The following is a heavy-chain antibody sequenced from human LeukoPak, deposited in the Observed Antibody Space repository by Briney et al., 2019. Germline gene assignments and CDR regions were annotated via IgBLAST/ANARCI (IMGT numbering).Heavy chain of an antibody. J-gene: IGHJ4*02. V-gene: IGHV3-48*03. CDR2: ISSSDTTM. CDR1: GFTFNSYE. D-gene: IGHD3-9*01. Sequence: SLRLSCAASGFTFNSYEMNWVRQAPGKGLEWVSYISSSDTTMFYAESVKGRFTISRDNAKNSVSLQVNSLRAEDTAVYYCARVLVNYFDYWGQGTLVTVSS. CDR3: ARVLVNYFDY.